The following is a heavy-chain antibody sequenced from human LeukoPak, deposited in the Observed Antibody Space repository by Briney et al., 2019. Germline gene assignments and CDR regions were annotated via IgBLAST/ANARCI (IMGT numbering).Heavy chain of an antibody. CDR3: ARVPTVTFFDY. CDR1: GGSITSGSYY. V-gene: IGHV4-61*02. J-gene: IGHJ4*02. Sequence: PSETLSLTCSVSGGSITSGSYYWSWIRQPAGKGLEWIGRVYTSGSTNYNPSLKSRVTMSVDTSKNQFSLKLSSVTAADTAVYYCARVPTVTFFDYWGQGTLVTVSS. CDR2: VYTSGST. D-gene: IGHD4-17*01.